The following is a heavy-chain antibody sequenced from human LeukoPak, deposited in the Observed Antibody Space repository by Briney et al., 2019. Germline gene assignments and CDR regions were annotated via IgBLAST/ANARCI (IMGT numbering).Heavy chain of an antibody. CDR1: GFSFSSFE. CDR2: ISSSGRTK. V-gene: IGHV3-48*03. D-gene: IGHD3-10*01. CDR3: ARENIMVRGVISDY. J-gene: IGHJ4*02. Sequence: GGPLRLSCAASGFSFSSFEMAWVRQAPGKGREWISYISSSGRTKYYADSVKGRFSISRDNAKNSLNLQMNRLRAEDTAVYYCARENIMVRGVISDYWGQGTLVTVSS.